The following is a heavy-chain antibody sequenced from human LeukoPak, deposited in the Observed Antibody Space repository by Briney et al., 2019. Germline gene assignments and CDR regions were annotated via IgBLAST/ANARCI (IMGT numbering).Heavy chain of an antibody. CDR2: IYYSGST. J-gene: IGHJ3*02. Sequence: SETLSLTCTVSGGSISSGSYYWSWIRQPPGKGLEWIGYIYYSGSTNYNPSLKSRVTISVDTSKNQFSLKLSSVTAADTAVYYCARNIIDYSSGWYFSDAFDIWGQGTMVTVSS. CDR3: ARNIIDYSSGWYFSDAFDI. CDR1: GGSISSGSYY. V-gene: IGHV4-61*01. D-gene: IGHD6-19*01.